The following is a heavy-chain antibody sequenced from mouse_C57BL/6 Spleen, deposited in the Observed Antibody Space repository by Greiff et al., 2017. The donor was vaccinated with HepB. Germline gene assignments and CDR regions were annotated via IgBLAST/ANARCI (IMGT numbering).Heavy chain of an antibody. Sequence: QVQLKQPGAELVKPGASVKVSCKASGYTFTSYWMHWVKQRPGQGLEWIGRIHPSDSDTNYNQKFKGKATLTVDKSSSTAYMQLSSLTSEDSAVYYCAIGYSSGYDYYAMDYWGQGTSVTVSS. CDR3: AIGYSSGYDYYAMDY. D-gene: IGHD3-2*02. V-gene: IGHV1-74*01. CDR1: GYTFTSYW. J-gene: IGHJ4*01. CDR2: IHPSDSDT.